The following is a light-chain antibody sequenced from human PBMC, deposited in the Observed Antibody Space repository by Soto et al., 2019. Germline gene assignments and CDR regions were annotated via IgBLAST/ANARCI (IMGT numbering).Light chain of an antibody. J-gene: IGKJ1*01. CDR1: QSVSSN. Sequence: DTVMTQSPVTLSVSPGERATLSCMASQSVSSNLAWYQKKPGQPPRLLIYGASTRVTGIPARFSGSGSGTEFTLTISSLQSEDFALYYCQQYDKWPWTFGQGTKVDIK. V-gene: IGKV3-15*01. CDR2: GAS. CDR3: QQYDKWPWT.